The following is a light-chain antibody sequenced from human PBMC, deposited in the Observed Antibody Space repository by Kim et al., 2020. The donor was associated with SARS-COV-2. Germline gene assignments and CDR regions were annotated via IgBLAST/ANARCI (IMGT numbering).Light chain of an antibody. CDR2: DVY. Sequence: GPLVTISCTGTSSDVGGYGLVSWYQQFPGKAPKLIIYDVYKRPSALPDRFSGSKSGNTASLTISGLQTEDAADYYCCSYAGSFSWVFGGGTQLTVL. CDR1: SSDVGGYGL. V-gene: IGLV2-11*01. CDR3: CSYAGSFSWV. J-gene: IGLJ3*02.